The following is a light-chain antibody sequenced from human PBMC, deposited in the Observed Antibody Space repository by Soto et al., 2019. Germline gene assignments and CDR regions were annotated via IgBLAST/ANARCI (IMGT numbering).Light chain of an antibody. CDR3: QQDYNLPRT. Sequence: EIVLTQSPATLSLSPGERATLSCRASQSVSSSYLSWYQQKPGQAPRLLIYGASTRATGIPARFSGSGSGTDFTLTISSLQPEDFAVYYCQQDYNLPRTFGQGTKVE. CDR2: GAS. V-gene: IGKV3D-7*01. J-gene: IGKJ1*01. CDR1: QSVSSSY.